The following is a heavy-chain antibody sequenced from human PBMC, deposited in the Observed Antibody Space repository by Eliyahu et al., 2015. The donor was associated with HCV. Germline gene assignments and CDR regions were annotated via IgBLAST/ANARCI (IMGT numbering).Heavy chain of an antibody. CDR3: ARERGYSYGRGSDYYYYGMDV. CDR2: ISAYNGNT. J-gene: IGHJ6*02. V-gene: IGHV1-18*01. CDR1: GYTFTSYG. Sequence: QVQLVQSGAEVKKPGASVKVSCKASGYTFTSYGISWVRQAPGQGLEWMGWISAYNGNTNYAQKLQGRVTMTTDTSTSTAYMELRSLRSDDTAVYYCARERGYSYGRGSDYYYYGMDVWGQGTTVTVSS. D-gene: IGHD5-18*01.